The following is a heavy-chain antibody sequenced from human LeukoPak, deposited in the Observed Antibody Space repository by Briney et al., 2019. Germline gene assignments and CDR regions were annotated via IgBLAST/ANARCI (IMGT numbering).Heavy chain of an antibody. J-gene: IGHJ2*01. D-gene: IGHD6-13*01. CDR1: GLTFSNYS. CDR2: ISSSSSYI. Sequence: GGSLRLSCAASGLTFSNYSMNWVRQAPGKGLEWVSSISSSSSYIYYADSVKGRFTISRDNAKNSLYLQMNSLRAEDTAVYYCASRRGSSGGDWYFDLWGRGTLVTVSS. CDR3: ASRRGSSGGDWYFDL. V-gene: IGHV3-21*01.